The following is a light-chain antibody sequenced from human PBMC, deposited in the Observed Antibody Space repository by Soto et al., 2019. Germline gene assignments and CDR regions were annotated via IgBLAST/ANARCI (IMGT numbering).Light chain of an antibody. Sequence: QSALTQPASVSGSPGQSITISCTGTSSDVGNYIFVSWYRQHPGKAPKLMIYDINNRPSGVPDRFSGSKSGNTASLTVSGLQAADEADYFCKSYAGSNTYVFGSGTKLTVL. CDR3: KSYAGSNTYV. CDR2: DIN. V-gene: IGLV2-8*01. CDR1: SSDVGNYIF. J-gene: IGLJ1*01.